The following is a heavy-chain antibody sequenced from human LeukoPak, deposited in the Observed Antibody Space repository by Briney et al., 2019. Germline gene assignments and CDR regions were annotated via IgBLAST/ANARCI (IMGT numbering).Heavy chain of an antibody. CDR2: IKQEGSEK. CDR1: GFTFSSCC. J-gene: IGHJ5*02. Sequence: GGSLRLSCAASGFTFSSCCMSWVRQAPGKGLEWVANIKQEGSEKFYVVSVKGGFTISRDNAKNSVYLQINSVRAEDTAVSYCATSIVVVTATQTPWGQGTLVTVSS. D-gene: IGHD2-21*02. CDR3: ATSIVVVTATQTP. V-gene: IGHV3-7*01.